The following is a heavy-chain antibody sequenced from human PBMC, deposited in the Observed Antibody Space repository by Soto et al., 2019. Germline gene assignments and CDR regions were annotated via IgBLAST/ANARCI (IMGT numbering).Heavy chain of an antibody. CDR2: ISSSSSTI. CDR1: GFTFRTYS. J-gene: IGHJ4*02. D-gene: IGHD2-15*01. CDR3: ARGIGYCSGGSCYSDY. V-gene: IGHV3-48*02. Sequence: EVQLVESGGGLVQPGGSLRLSCAASGFTFRTYSMNWVRQAPGKGLEWVSYISSSSSTIYYADSVKGRFTISRDNGKNSLYLQMNSLRDEDAAVYYSARGIGYCSGGSCYSDYWGQGTLVTVSS.